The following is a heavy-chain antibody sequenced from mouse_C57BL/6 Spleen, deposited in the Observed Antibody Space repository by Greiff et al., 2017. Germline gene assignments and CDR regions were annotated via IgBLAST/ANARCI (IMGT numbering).Heavy chain of an antibody. D-gene: IGHD1-1*01. CDR2: ISRGGSYT. CDR3: ARQRGITTVVEAY. CDR1: GFTFSSYG. V-gene: IGHV5-6*02. J-gene: IGHJ3*01. Sequence: EVMLVESGGDLVKPGGSLKLSCAASGFTFSSYGMSWVRQTPDKRLEWVATISRGGSYTYYPDSVKGRFTISRDNAKNTLYLQMSSLKSEDTAMDDCARQRGITTVVEAYWGQGTLVTVSA.